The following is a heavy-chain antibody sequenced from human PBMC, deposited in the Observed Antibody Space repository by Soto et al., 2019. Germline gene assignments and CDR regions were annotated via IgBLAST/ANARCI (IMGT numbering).Heavy chain of an antibody. V-gene: IGHV1-69*02. D-gene: IGHD6-6*01. J-gene: IGHJ4*02. CDR2: IIPILGIA. CDR1: GGTFSSYT. CDR3: ARGSYSSSPFDY. Sequence: QVQLVQSGAEVKKPGSSVKVSCKASGGTFSSYTISWLRQAPGQGLEWMGRIIPILGIANYAQKFQGRVTITADKSTSTAYMELSSLRSEDTAVYYCARGSYSSSPFDYWGQGTLVTVSS.